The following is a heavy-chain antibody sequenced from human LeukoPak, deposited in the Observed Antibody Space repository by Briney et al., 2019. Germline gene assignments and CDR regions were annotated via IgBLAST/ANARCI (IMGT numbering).Heavy chain of an antibody. CDR1: GFTFSNYV. CDR2: IGIDVRDS. V-gene: IGHV3-23*01. J-gene: IGHJ4*02. CDR3: TRRVGGTPDY. Sequence: PGGSLRLSCAASGFTFSNYVMTWVRQDPGKGLEWVSAIGIDVRDSDYADSVKGRFTISRDNSKNTVYLQMNSLRAEDTGLYYCTRRVGGTPDYWGLGTLVTVSS. D-gene: IGHD1-26*01.